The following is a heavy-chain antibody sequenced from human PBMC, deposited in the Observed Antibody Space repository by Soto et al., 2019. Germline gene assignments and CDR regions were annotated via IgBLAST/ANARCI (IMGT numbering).Heavy chain of an antibody. Sequence: QITLKESGPTLVKPTQTLTLTCTFSGFALTSIGEGVGWIRQPPGKALEWLALVYWDDDKRYNPSLRSRLTITEATSKTQVFLTITNMDPVDTATSYCVQSRCVGDCLTFYSSHAYYGLDVWGQGTTVTVSS. CDR2: VYWDDDK. CDR1: GFALTSIGEG. J-gene: IGHJ6*02. CDR3: VQSRCVGDCLTFYSSHAYYGLDV. D-gene: IGHD2-21*02. V-gene: IGHV2-5*02.